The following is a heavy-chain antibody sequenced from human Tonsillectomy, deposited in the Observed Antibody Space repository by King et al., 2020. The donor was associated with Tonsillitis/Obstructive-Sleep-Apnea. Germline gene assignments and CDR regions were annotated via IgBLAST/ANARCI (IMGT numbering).Heavy chain of an antibody. D-gene: IGHD6-19*01. CDR3: AREIGSSGWYPHFDY. J-gene: IGHJ4*02. CDR2: ISFDGSNK. Sequence: VQLVESGGGVVQPGRSLRLSCAASGFTFSSYAMHWVRQAPGKGLEWVALISFDGSNKYFADSVKGRFTISRDNSKNTLYLQMNSLRAEDTALYYCAREIGSSGWYPHFDYWGQGTLVTVSS. V-gene: IGHV3-30*04. CDR1: GFTFSSYA.